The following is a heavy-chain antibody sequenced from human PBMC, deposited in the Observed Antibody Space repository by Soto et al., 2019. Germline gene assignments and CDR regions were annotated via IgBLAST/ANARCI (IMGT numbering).Heavy chain of an antibody. CDR1: GFTFSSYA. CDR2: ISYDGSNK. J-gene: IGHJ4*02. V-gene: IGHV3-30-3*01. CDR3: ATPYYFNH. Sequence: TGGSLRLSCAASGFTFSSYAMHWVRQAPGKGLEWVAVISYDGSNKYYADSVKGRFTISRDNSKNSLYLQIDSLGVEDTAVYYCATPYYFNHWGPGTLVTVSS.